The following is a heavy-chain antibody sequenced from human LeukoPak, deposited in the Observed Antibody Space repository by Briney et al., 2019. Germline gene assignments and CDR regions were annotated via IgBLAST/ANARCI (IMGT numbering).Heavy chain of an antibody. CDR2: INHSGST. J-gene: IGHJ4*02. CDR1: GGSFSGYY. Sequence: SETLSLTCAVYGGSFSGYYWSWIRQPPGKGLEWIGGINHSGSTNYNPSLKSRVTISVDTSKNQFSLKLSSVTAADTAVYYCARIYGDSNYWGQGTLVTVSS. CDR3: ARIYGDSNY. V-gene: IGHV4-34*01. D-gene: IGHD4-17*01.